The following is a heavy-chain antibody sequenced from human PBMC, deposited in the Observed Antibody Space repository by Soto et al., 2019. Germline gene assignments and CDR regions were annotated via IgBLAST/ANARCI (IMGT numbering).Heavy chain of an antibody. D-gene: IGHD3-10*02. CDR3: ARGVSVVIITKFGPYYFDY. J-gene: IGHJ4*02. CDR2: IDYSGST. CDR1: GGSISSGGYY. Sequence: KPSETLSLTCTVSGGSISSGGYYWSWIRQHPGKGLEWIGYIDYSGSTYYNASLKSRVTISVDTSKDQFSLKLTYVTAADTAVYYCARGVSVVIITKFGPYYFDYWGQGTLVTVSS. V-gene: IGHV4-31*03.